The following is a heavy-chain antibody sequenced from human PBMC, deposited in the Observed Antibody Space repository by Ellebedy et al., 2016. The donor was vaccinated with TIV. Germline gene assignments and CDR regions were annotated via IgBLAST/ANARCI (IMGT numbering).Heavy chain of an antibody. V-gene: IGHV1-46*01. J-gene: IGHJ3*02. CDR2: IDPSSGST. CDR3: AAGMGSGKGRAFDI. CDR1: GYTFSRYY. D-gene: IGHD3-10*01. Sequence: AASVKVSCKASGYTFSRYYLHWVRQAPGQGLEWMGIIDPSSGSTIYKDKFQGRITVTRDTYTSTIFMDMSSLTSDDTAVYYCAAGMGSGKGRAFDIWGQGTMVIVS.